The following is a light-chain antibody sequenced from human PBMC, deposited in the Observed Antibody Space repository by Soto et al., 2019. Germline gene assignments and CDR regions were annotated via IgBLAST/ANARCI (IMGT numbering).Light chain of an antibody. CDR3: QQYDNLPRT. V-gene: IGKV3-15*01. CDR1: RTDHLN. J-gene: IGKJ1*01. CDR2: GAS. Sequence: TRAPSSTSFSLGEGVPHSCSASRTDHLNVAWYQHKPGQAPRLLIYGASFRATGVPARFSGSGFGTEFTLTISSLQSEDFAVYYCQQYDNLPRTFGQGTKVDIK.